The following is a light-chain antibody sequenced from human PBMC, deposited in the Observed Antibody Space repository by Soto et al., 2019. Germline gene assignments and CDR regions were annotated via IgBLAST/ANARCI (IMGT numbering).Light chain of an antibody. Sequence: DIVMTQSPLSLPVTLGQPASISCRSSQSLVHSDGNTYLNWFQQRPGQSPRRLIYRVSNRDSGVPDRFSRSGSATDFTLKISRVEAEDVGVYYCMQGTYRRTFGQGTKVEIK. CDR1: QSLVHSDGNTY. CDR2: RVS. CDR3: MQGTYRRT. J-gene: IGKJ1*01. V-gene: IGKV2-30*02.